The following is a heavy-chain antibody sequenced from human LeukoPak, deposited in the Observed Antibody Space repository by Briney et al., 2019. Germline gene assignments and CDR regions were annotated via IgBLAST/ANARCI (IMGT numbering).Heavy chain of an antibody. CDR1: GGSISSGDYY. CDR3: ARVREVAVRGVHFDY. J-gene: IGHJ4*02. CDR2: IYYSGST. V-gene: IGHV4-30-4*01. Sequence: SQTLSLTCTVSGGSISSGDYYWSWIRQPPGKGLEWIGYIYYSGSTYYNPSLKSRVTISVDTSKNQFSLKLSSVTAADTAVYYCARVREVAVRGVHFDYWGQGTLVTVSS. D-gene: IGHD3-10*01.